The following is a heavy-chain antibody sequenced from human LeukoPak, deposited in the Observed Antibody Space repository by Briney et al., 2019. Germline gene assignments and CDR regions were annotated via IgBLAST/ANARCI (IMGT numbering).Heavy chain of an antibody. Sequence: SETLSLTCAVYGGSFSGYYWSRIRQPPGKGLEWIGEINHSGSTNYNPSLKSRVTISGDTSKNQFSLKLSSVTAADTAVYYCAGLGSGYYDAFDYWGQGTLVTVSS. V-gene: IGHV4-34*01. CDR1: GGSFSGYY. D-gene: IGHD5-12*01. CDR3: AGLGSGYYDAFDY. CDR2: INHSGST. J-gene: IGHJ4*02.